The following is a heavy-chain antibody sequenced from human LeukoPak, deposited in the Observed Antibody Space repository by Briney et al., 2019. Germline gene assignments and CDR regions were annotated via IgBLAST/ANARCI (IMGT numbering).Heavy chain of an antibody. D-gene: IGHD2-2*01. CDR3: ARDFWGYCSSTSCYSYYYYYMDV. CDR1: GYTFTNYY. Sequence: ASVKVSCKSSGYTFTNYYIHWVRQAPGQGLEWMGWINPNSGGTNYAQKFQGRVTMTRDTSISTAYMELRSLRSDDTAVYYCARDFWGYCSSTSCYSYYYYYMDVWGKGTTVTISS. J-gene: IGHJ6*03. CDR2: INPNSGGT. V-gene: IGHV1-2*02.